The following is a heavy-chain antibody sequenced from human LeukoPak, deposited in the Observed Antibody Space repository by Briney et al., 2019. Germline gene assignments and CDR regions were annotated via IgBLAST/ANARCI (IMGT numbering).Heavy chain of an antibody. Sequence: ASVKVSCKASGYTFTSYDINWVRQATGQGLEWMGWMNPNSGNTGYAQKFQGRVTMTRNTSISTAYMELSSLRSEDTGVYYCARVVINNYYYGMDVWGQGTTVTVSS. CDR1: GYTFTSYD. D-gene: IGHD3-22*01. V-gene: IGHV1-8*01. CDR3: ARVVINNYYYGMDV. CDR2: MNPNSGNT. J-gene: IGHJ6*02.